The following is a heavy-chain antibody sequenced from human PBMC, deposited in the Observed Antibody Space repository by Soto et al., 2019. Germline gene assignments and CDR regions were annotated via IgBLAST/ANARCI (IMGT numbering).Heavy chain of an antibody. Sequence: GGSLRLSCAASGFTFSGSAMHWVRQASGKGLEWVGRIRSKANSYATAYAASVKGRFTISRDDSKNTAYLQMNSLKTEDTAVYYCISRPGGVQRTYYYYYGMDVWGQGTTVTVSS. CDR1: GFTFSGSA. D-gene: IGHD3-16*01. J-gene: IGHJ6*02. CDR3: ISRPGGVQRTYYYYYGMDV. CDR2: IRSKANSYAT. V-gene: IGHV3-73*01.